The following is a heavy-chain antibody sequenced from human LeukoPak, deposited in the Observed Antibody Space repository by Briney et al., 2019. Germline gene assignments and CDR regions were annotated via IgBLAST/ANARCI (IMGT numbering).Heavy chain of an antibody. V-gene: IGHV3-30*02. CDR1: GFTFSSYG. J-gene: IGHJ4*02. Sequence: GGSLRLSCAASGFTFSSYGMHWVRQAPGKGLEWVAFIRYDGSNKYYADSVKGRFTISRDNSKNTLYLQMNSLRAEDTAVYYCAKIGNYPDSSSRSFDYWGQGTLVTVSS. CDR2: IRYDGSNK. D-gene: IGHD6-13*01. CDR3: AKIGNYPDSSSRSFDY.